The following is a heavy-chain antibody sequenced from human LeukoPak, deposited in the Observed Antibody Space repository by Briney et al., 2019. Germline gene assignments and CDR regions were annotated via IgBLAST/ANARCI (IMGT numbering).Heavy chain of an antibody. V-gene: IGHV3-7*01. CDR3: AGITIFGVAPPDV. D-gene: IGHD3-3*01. Sequence: GGSLRLSCAASGFTFSSYWMSWVRQAPGKGLEWVANIKQDGSEKYYVDSVKGRFTISRDNAKNSLYLQMNSLRAEDTAVYYCAGITIFGVAPPDVWGKGTTVTVSS. J-gene: IGHJ6*04. CDR1: GFTFSSYW. CDR2: IKQDGSEK.